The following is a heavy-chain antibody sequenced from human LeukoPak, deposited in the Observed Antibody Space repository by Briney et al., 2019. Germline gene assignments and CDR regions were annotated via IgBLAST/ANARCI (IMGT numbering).Heavy chain of an antibody. V-gene: IGHV7-4-1*02. CDR3: ARDPLLRAFDI. D-gene: IGHD1-26*01. CDR2: INTNTGNP. Sequence: ASVKVSCKASGYTFTNFGINWVRQAPGQGLEWVGWINTNTGNPTYVQGFAGRFVSSLDTSVNTAYLQINSLKAEDTAVYYCARDPLLRAFDIWGQGTMVTVSS. CDR1: GYTFTNFG. J-gene: IGHJ3*02.